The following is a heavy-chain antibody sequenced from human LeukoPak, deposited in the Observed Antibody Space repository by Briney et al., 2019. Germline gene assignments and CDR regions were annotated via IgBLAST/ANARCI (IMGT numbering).Heavy chain of an antibody. D-gene: IGHD3-22*01. Sequence: GGSLRLSCAASGFTFDDYGMSWIRQAPGKGLEWVSGINWNGGSTGYADSVKGRFTISRDNAKNSLYLQMNSLRAEDTALYYCARATYYYDSSGYYHIRDYFDYWGQGTLVTVSS. J-gene: IGHJ4*02. CDR2: INWNGGST. CDR1: GFTFDDYG. V-gene: IGHV3-20*04. CDR3: ARATYYYDSSGYYHIRDYFDY.